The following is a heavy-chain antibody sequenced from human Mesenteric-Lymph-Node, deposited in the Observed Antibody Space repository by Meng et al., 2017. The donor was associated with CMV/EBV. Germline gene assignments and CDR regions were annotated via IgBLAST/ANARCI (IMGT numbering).Heavy chain of an antibody. Sequence: GESLKISCAASGFTFSSYWMHWVRQAPGKGLVWVSRISSDGNITSYADSVKGRFTISRDNAKNTLYLQMNSLRAEDTAVYYCARGTRDNDYWGQGTLVTVSS. CDR2: ISSDGNIT. CDR3: ARGTRDNDY. V-gene: IGHV3-74*01. J-gene: IGHJ4*02. D-gene: IGHD3-3*01. CDR1: GFTFSSYW.